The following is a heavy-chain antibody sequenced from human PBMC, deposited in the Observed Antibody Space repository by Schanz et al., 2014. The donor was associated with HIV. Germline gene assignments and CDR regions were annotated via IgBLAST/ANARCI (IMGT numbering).Heavy chain of an antibody. CDR1: GFTFSSYG. Sequence: QVQLVESGGGVVQPGRSLRLSCAASGFTFSSYGMHWVRQAPGKGLEWVAVIWYDGSNKYYVDSVKGRFTISRDNSKNTLYLQMNSLRAEDTAVYYCAKDQGYDFWSGYYNYYDMDVWGQGTTVTVSS. CDR2: IWYDGSNK. J-gene: IGHJ6*02. D-gene: IGHD3-3*01. V-gene: IGHV3-33*06. CDR3: AKDQGYDFWSGYYNYYDMDV.